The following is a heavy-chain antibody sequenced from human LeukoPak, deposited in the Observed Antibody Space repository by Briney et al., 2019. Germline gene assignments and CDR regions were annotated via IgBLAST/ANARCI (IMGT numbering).Heavy chain of an antibody. V-gene: IGHV1-69*13. CDR3: ARSGRSGWGPFDY. CDR2: IIPIFGTA. D-gene: IGHD3-10*01. Sequence: GASVKVSFTASGGTFSIYAISWVRQAPGQGLEWMGGIIPIFGTANYAQKFQGRVTITADESTSTAYMELSSLRSEDTAVYYCARSGRSGWGPFDYWGQGTLVTVSS. CDR1: GGTFSIYA. J-gene: IGHJ4*02.